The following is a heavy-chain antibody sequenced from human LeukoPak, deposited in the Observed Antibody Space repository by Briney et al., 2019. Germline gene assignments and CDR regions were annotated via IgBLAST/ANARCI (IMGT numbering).Heavy chain of an antibody. J-gene: IGHJ6*02. Sequence: SETLSLTCAVYGGSFSGYYWSWLRQPPGKGLEWIGEINHSGSTNYNPSLKSRVTISVDTSKNQFSLKLSSVTAADTAVYYCAREGGIYYDFWSGYEVVYHGMDVWGQGTTVTVSS. D-gene: IGHD3-3*01. CDR2: INHSGST. CDR1: GGSFSGYY. CDR3: AREGGIYYDFWSGYEVVYHGMDV. V-gene: IGHV4-34*01.